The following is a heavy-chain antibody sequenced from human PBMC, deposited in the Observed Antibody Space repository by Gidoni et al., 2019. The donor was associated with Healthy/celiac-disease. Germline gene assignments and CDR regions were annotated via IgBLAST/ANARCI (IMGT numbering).Heavy chain of an antibody. D-gene: IGHD3-3*01. CDR1: GFTFPSSA. CDR2: IVVASGNT. Sequence: HMQLVQSGPEVKQPGTSVKVSCKASGFTFPSSAMPWVRQARGQRLEWIGWIVVASGNTNYAQKFQERVTITRDMSTSTDYMELSSLRSEDTAVYYSAAGAGVLRILEWPRIKIPDYYYGMDVWGQGTTVTVSS. J-gene: IGHJ6*02. V-gene: IGHV1-58*02. CDR3: AAGAGVLRILEWPRIKIPDYYYGMDV.